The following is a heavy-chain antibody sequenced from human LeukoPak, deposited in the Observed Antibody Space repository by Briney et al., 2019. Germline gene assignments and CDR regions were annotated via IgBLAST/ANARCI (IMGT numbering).Heavy chain of an antibody. CDR1: GYTFSSYG. V-gene: IGHV1-18*01. Sequence: ASVTVSCKASGYTFSSYGISWVRQAPGQGLEWMGWISAYNGNTNYAQNLQGRVTMTTDTSTSTAYMELRSLRSDDTAVYYCARESITMVRGVIRVLDVWGKGTTVTISS. J-gene: IGHJ6*04. D-gene: IGHD3-10*01. CDR2: ISAYNGNT. CDR3: ARESITMVRGVIRVLDV.